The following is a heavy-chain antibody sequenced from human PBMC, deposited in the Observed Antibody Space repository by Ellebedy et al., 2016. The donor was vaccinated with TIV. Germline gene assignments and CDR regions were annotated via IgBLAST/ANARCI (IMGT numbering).Heavy chain of an antibody. CDR3: ARVVGATGDEDHTGGVDY. CDR2: ISYDGSNK. Sequence: GESLKISXAASGFTFSSYAMHWVRQAPGKGLEWVAVISYDGSNKYYADSVKGRFTISRDNSKNTLYLQMNSLRAEDTAVYYCARVVGATGDEDHTGGVDYWGQGTLVTVSS. CDR1: GFTFSSYA. D-gene: IGHD1-26*01. J-gene: IGHJ4*02. V-gene: IGHV3-30-3*01.